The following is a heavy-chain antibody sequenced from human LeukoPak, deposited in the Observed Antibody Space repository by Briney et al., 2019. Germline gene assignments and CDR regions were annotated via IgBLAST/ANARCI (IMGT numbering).Heavy chain of an antibody. CDR3: ARDVGVATSRGIFGY. D-gene: IGHD5-24*01. Sequence: GGSLRLSCEASGFTFSSKWMSWVRQAPGKGLEWVANIKQDGSEKYYGDSVKGRFTISRDNGKNSLYLQMNSLRAEDTAVYYCARDVGVATSRGIFGYWGQGTL. J-gene: IGHJ4*02. CDR2: IKQDGSEK. CDR1: GFTFSSKW. V-gene: IGHV3-7*01.